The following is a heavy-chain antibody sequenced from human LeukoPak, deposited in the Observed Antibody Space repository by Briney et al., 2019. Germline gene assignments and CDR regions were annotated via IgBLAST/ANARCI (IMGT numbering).Heavy chain of an antibody. CDR2: IRSKPYGGTT. Sequence: PGGSLRLSCTASGFTFGDYAMSWFRQAPGKGLEWAGFIRSKPYGGTTENAASVKGRFTISRDDSKSIAYLQMNSLKTEDTAVYYCARGGVYCSSVSCSVDYWGQGILVTVSS. CDR1: GFTFGDYA. D-gene: IGHD2-2*01. V-gene: IGHV3-49*03. CDR3: ARGGVYCSSVSCSVDY. J-gene: IGHJ4*02.